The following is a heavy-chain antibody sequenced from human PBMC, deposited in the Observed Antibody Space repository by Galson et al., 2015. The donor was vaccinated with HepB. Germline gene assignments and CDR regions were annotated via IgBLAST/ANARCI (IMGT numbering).Heavy chain of an antibody. Sequence: QSGAEVKKPGESLRISCKGSGYSFPSQWIGWVRQMPGKGLEWMEIIYPDDSDTRYSPAFQGQVTISADKSISTAFLQWNSLKASDSAMYYCARLYYGSGATPHLDYWGQGTLVTVSS. CDR2: IYPDDSDT. D-gene: IGHD3-10*01. V-gene: IGHV5-51*03. CDR3: ARLYYGSGATPHLDY. J-gene: IGHJ4*02. CDR1: GYSFPSQW.